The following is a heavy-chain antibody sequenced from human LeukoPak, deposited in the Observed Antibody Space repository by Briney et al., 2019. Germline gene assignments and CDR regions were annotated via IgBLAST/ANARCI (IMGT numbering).Heavy chain of an antibody. V-gene: IGHV3-23*01. CDR2: ISGSGGST. Sequence: PGGSLRLSCAASGFAFSSYAMSWVRQAPGKGLEWVSAISGSGGSTYYADSVKGRFTISRDNSKNTLYLQMDSLRAEDTAVYYCAKDGYGSGSYLDYWGQGTLVTVSS. CDR3: AKDGYGSGSYLDY. CDR1: GFAFSSYA. J-gene: IGHJ4*02. D-gene: IGHD3-10*01.